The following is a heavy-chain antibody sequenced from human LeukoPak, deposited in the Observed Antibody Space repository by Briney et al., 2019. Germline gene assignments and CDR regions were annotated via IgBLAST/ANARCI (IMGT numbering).Heavy chain of an antibody. CDR3: ARSSYYGSGSPFDY. CDR1: GFTFSSYS. J-gene: IGHJ4*02. Sequence: GGSLRLSCAASGFTFSSYSMNWVRQAPGKGLEWVANIKQDGSEKYYVDSVKGRFTISRDNAKNSLYLQMNSLRAEDTAVYYCARSSYYGSGSPFDYWGQGTLVTVSS. V-gene: IGHV3-7*01. D-gene: IGHD3-10*01. CDR2: IKQDGSEK.